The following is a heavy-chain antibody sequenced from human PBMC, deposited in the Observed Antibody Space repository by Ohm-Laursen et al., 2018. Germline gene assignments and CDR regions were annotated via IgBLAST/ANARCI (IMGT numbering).Heavy chain of an antibody. D-gene: IGHD3-22*01. J-gene: IGHJ2*01. CDR1: DDSISSYY. CDR3: ARADSWYFDL. V-gene: IGHV4-59*01. Sequence: SQTLSLTCTVSDDSISSYYWNWIRQPPGKGLEWIGYIYYSGSTNYNPSLKSRVTISVGTSKNQFSLKLSSVTAADTAVYYCARADSWYFDLWGRGTLVTVSS. CDR2: IYYSGST.